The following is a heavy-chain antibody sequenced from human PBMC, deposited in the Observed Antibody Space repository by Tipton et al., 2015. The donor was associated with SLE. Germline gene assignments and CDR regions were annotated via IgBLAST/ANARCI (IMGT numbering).Heavy chain of an antibody. D-gene: IGHD2-15*01. Sequence: TLSLTCTVSGGSISGSDFYWGWIRQAPGKGLEWIGDIYYSGNTYYNPSLESRVTISLDRSKNQISLSLTTVTAADTAVYYCAGLFGGSRAGDVWGRGILVAVSS. CDR2: IYYSGNT. V-gene: IGHV4-39*07. CDR3: AGLFGGSRAGDV. J-gene: IGHJ2*01. CDR1: GGSISGSDFY.